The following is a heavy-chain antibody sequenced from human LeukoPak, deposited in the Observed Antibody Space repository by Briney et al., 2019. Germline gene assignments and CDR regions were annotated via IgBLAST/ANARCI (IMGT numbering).Heavy chain of an antibody. CDR1: GFTFSSYA. CDR2: ISYDGSNK. J-gene: IGHJ4*02. V-gene: IGHV3-30-3*01. D-gene: IGHD3-9*01. Sequence: PGGSLRLSCAASGFTFSSYAMHWVRQAPGKGLEWVAVISYDGSNKYYADSVKGRFTISRDNSKNTLYLQMNSLRAEDTAVYYCATHYDILTGYYQGAYWGQGTLVTVSS. CDR3: ATHYDILTGYYQGAY.